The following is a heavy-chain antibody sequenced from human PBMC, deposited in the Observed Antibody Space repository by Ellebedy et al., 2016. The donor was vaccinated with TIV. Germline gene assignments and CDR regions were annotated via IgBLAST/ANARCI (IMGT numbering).Heavy chain of an antibody. CDR2: ISGAGDDT. V-gene: IGHV3-23*01. D-gene: IGHD2-15*01. CDR1: GFAFNNFF. J-gene: IGHJ4*02. CDR3: ARDRGGGSCTD. Sequence: GESLKISXAASGFAFNNFFMSWVRQAPGKGLEWVSTISGAGDDTHLADSVKGRFTISRDNAKNSLYLQMNSLRDEDTAVYYCARDRGGGSCTDWGQGTLVTVSS.